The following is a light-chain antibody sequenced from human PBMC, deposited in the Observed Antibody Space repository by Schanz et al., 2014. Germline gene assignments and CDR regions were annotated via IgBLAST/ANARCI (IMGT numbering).Light chain of an antibody. CDR2: DAS. J-gene: IGKJ4*01. V-gene: IGKV3D-20*02. CDR1: QSVSSSY. CDR3: QQRSNWPQDT. Sequence: EIVLTQSPGTLSLSPGERATLSCRASQSVSSSYLAWYQQKPGQAPRLLIYDASNRATGIPARFSGSGSGTDFTLTISSLEPGDFAVYYCQQRSNWPQDTFGGGTKVEIK.